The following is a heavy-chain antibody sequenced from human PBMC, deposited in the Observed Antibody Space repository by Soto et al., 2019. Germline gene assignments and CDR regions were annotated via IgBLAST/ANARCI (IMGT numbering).Heavy chain of an antibody. CDR2: IYDNGIT. J-gene: IGHJ4*02. CDR3: ARTYDSNGYANEFDS. CDR1: GRSITSYY. V-gene: IGHV4-59*12. Sequence: QVVLQESGPGLVKPSETLSLTCSVSGRSITSYYWSWVRQPPGKGLGWIGYIYDNGITSQNPSLKRRVTMSASPSQNQFSLKLTSVTGADTAVYYCARTYDSNGYANEFDSWGQGILVTVTS. D-gene: IGHD3-22*01.